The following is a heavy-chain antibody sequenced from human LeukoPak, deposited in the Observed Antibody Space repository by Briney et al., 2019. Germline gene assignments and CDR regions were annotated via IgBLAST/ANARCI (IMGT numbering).Heavy chain of an antibody. CDR3: ARGNTYYYDSSGYYRYYYYGMDV. V-gene: IGHV1-18*01. J-gene: IGHJ6*02. Sequence: ASVKVSCKASGGTFSSYAISWVRQAPGQGLEWMGWISAYNGNTNYAQKLQGRVTMTTDTSTSTAYMELRSLRSDDTAVYYCARGNTYYYDSSGYYRYYYYGMDVWGQGTTVTVSS. D-gene: IGHD3-22*01. CDR2: ISAYNGNT. CDR1: GGTFSSYA.